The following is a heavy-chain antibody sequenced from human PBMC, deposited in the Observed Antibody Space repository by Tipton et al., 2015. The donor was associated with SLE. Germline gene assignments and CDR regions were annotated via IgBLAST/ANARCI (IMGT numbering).Heavy chain of an antibody. Sequence: TLSLTCTVSGDSISSYHWSWIRQSPGKGLEWIGDISYSGSSNYKTSLKSRVTISTDSSKNQFFLNLNSVTTVDTAVYYCARGFGFYYYYMDVWGKGTTVTVSS. CDR2: ISYSGSS. CDR1: GDSISSYH. CDR3: ARGFGFYYYYMDV. D-gene: IGHD3-10*01. V-gene: IGHV4-59*01. J-gene: IGHJ6*03.